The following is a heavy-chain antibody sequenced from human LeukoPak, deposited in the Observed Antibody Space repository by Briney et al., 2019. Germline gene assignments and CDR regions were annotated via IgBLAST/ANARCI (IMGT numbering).Heavy chain of an antibody. Sequence: ASVTLSFTSSGYSFSIHYLHWVRQAPGQGHEWMGVISPSGGSTTYAQKFQGRITVTRDMSTNTVYIDLTSLRSEDTAVYYCARDQVTPGTTTFDYWGQGTLVTVSS. D-gene: IGHD4-17*01. V-gene: IGHV1-46*01. CDR1: GYSFSIHY. J-gene: IGHJ4*02. CDR3: ARDQVTPGTTTFDY. CDR2: ISPSGGST.